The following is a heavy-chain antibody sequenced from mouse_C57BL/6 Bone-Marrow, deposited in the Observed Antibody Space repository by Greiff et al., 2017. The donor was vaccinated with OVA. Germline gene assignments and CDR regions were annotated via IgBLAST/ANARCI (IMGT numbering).Heavy chain of an antibody. CDR1: GFTFSSYA. V-gene: IGHV5-4*03. Sequence: EVKLVESGGGLVKPGGSLKLSCAASGFTFSSYAMSWVRQTPEKRLEWVATISDGGSYTYYPDNVKGRFTISRDNAKNNLYLQMSHLKSEDTAMYYCAGAYWVTFDYWGQGTTLTVSS. CDR2: ISDGGSYT. J-gene: IGHJ2*01. D-gene: IGHD2-13*01. CDR3: AGAYWVTFDY.